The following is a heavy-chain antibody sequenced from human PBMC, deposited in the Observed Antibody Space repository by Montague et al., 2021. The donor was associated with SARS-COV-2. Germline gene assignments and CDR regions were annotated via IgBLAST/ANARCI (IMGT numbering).Heavy chain of an antibody. CDR2: INYDGSET. Sequence: SLRLSCGASGFTLYSYWMNWVRQAPGKVLEWVANINYDGSETYYXGSVKVRFTISRDNANNALHLQMNNLRAADTAVYFCARNPHRTYFYGSGIYLLNHSFDYWGPGTLVTVPS. V-gene: IGHV3-7*01. D-gene: IGHD3-10*01. CDR1: GFTLYSYW. CDR3: ARNPHRTYFYGSGIYLLNHSFDY. J-gene: IGHJ4*02.